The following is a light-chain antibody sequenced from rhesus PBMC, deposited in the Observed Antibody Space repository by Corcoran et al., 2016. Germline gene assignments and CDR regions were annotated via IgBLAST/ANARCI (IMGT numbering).Light chain of an antibody. CDR2: DAS. V-gene: IGKV1-28*03. CDR1: QGIANY. J-gene: IGKJ1*01. CDR3: LQHNNYPRT. Sequence: DIQMTQSPSSLSASVGDTVTITCRASQGIANYLNWFQQKPGKAPNLLIYDASTLESGVPSRFSGSGSGTAFTLTISSLQPEDFATYYCLQHNNYPRTFGQGTKVEIK.